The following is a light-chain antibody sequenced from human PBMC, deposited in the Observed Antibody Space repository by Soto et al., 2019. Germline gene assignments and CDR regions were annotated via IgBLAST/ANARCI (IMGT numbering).Light chain of an antibody. J-gene: IGLJ2*01. V-gene: IGLV2-14*01. Sequence: QSALTQPASVSGSPGQSITISCTGTSSDVGGYNYVSWHQQHPGKAPKLMIYDVSNRPSGVSNRFSGSKSGNTASLTISGLQAEDEADYYCSSYTSSSTSVVFGGGTKLTV. CDR3: SSYTSSSTSVV. CDR2: DVS. CDR1: SSDVGGYNY.